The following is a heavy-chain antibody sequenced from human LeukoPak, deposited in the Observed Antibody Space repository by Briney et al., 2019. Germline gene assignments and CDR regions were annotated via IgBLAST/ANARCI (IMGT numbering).Heavy chain of an antibody. V-gene: IGHV4-39*02. D-gene: IGHD6-19*01. CDR3: AREHWGFGYSSGWYLGWFDP. Sequence: SETLSLTCTVSGGSISSSSYYWGWIRQPPGKGLEWIGSIYYSGSTYYNPSLKSRVTISVDTSKNQFSLKLRSVTAADTAVYYCAREHWGFGYSSGWYLGWFDPWGQGTLVTVSS. CDR1: GGSISSSSYY. CDR2: IYYSGST. J-gene: IGHJ5*02.